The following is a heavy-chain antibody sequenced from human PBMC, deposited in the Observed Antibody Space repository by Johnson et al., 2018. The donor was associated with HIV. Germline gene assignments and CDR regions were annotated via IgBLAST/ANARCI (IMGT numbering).Heavy chain of an antibody. V-gene: IGHV3-20*04. CDR3: AKDSITSGNFANAFDI. CDR1: GFTFDDYG. J-gene: IGHJ3*02. Sequence: VQLVESGGGVVRPGGSLRLSCAASGFTFDDYGMSWVRQAPGKGLEWVSGINWNGGSTTYAVSVKGRFTISRDNAKNSLYLQMNCLRAEDTAVYYCAKDSITSGNFANAFDIWGQGTMVTVSS. D-gene: IGHD5-12*01. CDR2: INWNGGST.